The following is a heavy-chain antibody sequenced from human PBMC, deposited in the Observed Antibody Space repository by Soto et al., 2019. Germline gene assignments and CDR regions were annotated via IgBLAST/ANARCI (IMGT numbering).Heavy chain of an antibody. V-gene: IGHV4-34*01. CDR1: GGSFSGYY. Sequence: QVQLQQWGAGLLKPSETLSLTCAVYGGSFSGYYWSWIRQPPGKGLEWIGEINHSGSTNYNPSLKSRVTISVDTSKNQFSLKLSSVTAADTAVYYCARGLRGAAAGTCDYWGQGTLVTVSS. CDR3: ARGLRGAAAGTCDY. J-gene: IGHJ4*02. CDR2: INHSGST. D-gene: IGHD6-13*01.